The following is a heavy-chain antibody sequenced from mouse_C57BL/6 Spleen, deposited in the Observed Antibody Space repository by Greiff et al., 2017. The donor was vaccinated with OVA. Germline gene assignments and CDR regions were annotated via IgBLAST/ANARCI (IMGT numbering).Heavy chain of an antibody. V-gene: IGHV5-17*01. CDR2: ISSGSSTI. J-gene: IGHJ2*01. D-gene: IGHD1-1*01. CDR3: ARNYGSSNPFDY. CDR1: GFTFSDYG. Sequence: EVQLQQSGGGLVKPGGSLKLSCAASGFTFSDYGMHWVRQPPEKGLEWVAYISSGSSTIYYADTVKGRFPISREHAKNTLFLQMTSLRSEDTAMYYCARNYGSSNPFDYWGQGTTLTVSS.